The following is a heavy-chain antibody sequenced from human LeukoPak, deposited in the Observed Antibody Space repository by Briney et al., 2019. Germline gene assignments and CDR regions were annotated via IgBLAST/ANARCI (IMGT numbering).Heavy chain of an antibody. V-gene: IGHV4-34*01. CDR3: ARPRGYYLYDAFDI. CDR1: GGSFSGYY. D-gene: IGHD3-22*01. J-gene: IGHJ3*02. Sequence: PSETLSLTCAVYGGSFSGYYWSWIRQPPGKGLEWIGEINHSGSTNYNPSLKSRVTISVDTSKNQFSLKLSSVTAADTAVYYCARPRGYYLYDAFDIWGQGTMVTVSS. CDR2: INHSGST.